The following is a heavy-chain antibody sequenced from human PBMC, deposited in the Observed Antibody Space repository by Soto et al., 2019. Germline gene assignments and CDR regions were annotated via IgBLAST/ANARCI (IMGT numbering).Heavy chain of an antibody. J-gene: IGHJ4*02. D-gene: IGHD3-22*01. CDR3: ARAPFDSSCYYQTSYFDY. Sequence: QVQLVESGGGVVQPGRSLRLSCAASGFTFSSYGMHWVRQAPGKGLEWVAVIWYDGSNKYYADSVKGRFTISRDNSNNTLYLHINSLRAEDTAVYFCARAPFDSSCYYQTSYFDYWGQGTLVTVSS. V-gene: IGHV3-33*01. CDR1: GFTFSSYG. CDR2: IWYDGSNK.